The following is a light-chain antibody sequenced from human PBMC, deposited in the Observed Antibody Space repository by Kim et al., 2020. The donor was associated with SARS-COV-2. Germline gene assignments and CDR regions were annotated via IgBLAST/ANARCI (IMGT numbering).Light chain of an antibody. V-gene: IGKV3-20*01. CDR2: GAS. CDR1: QIVSGNF. J-gene: IGKJ1*01. CDR3: LQYGTSSQT. Sequence: EYVLTQSPGTLSLSPGERATLSCRASQIVSGNFLAWYQQKPGQAPRLLIYGASTRAPGIPDTFSGSGSGTDFTLTISRLEPEDFAVYYCLQYGTSSQTFGQGTKVYIK.